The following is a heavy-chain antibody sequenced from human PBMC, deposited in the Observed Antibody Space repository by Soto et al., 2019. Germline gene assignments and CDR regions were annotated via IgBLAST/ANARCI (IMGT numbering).Heavy chain of an antibody. V-gene: IGHV4-59*08. J-gene: IGHJ4*02. CDR1: GGSISSYY. CDR2: IYYSGST. D-gene: IGHD3-22*01. Sequence: SETLSLTCTVSGGSISSYYWSWIRQPPGKGLEWIGYIYYSGSTNYNPSLKSRVTISVDTSKNQFSLKLSSVTAADTAVYYCARYYYDSSGYGGFDYWGQGTLVTVSS. CDR3: ARYYYDSSGYGGFDY.